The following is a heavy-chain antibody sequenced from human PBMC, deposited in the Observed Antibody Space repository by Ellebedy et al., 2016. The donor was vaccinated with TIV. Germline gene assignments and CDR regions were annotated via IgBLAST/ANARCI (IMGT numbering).Heavy chain of an antibody. J-gene: IGHJ4*02. CDR1: GFTFSSYA. D-gene: IGHD2-15*01. Sequence: GESLKISCAASGFTFSSYAMSWVRQASGKGLEWVSGISGSGGTTYYADSVKGRFTISRDNSKNTLYLQMNSLRADDTAVYFCSRGLSTPDSWGQGTLVIVSS. CDR2: ISGSGGTT. V-gene: IGHV3-23*01. CDR3: SRGLSTPDS.